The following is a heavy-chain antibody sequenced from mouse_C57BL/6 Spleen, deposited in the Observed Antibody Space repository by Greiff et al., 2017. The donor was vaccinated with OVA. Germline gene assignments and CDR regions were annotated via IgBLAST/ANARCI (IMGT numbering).Heavy chain of an antibody. D-gene: IGHD1-1*02. CDR1: GFTFSDYG. CDR3: ARRDYYDWYFDV. V-gene: IGHV5-17*01. J-gene: IGHJ1*03. Sequence: EVKLQESGGGLVKPGGSLKLSCAASGFTFSDYGLHWVRQAPEKGLECVSYISSGSSTIYYADTVQGRFTISRDNAKNTLFLQMTSLRSEDTAMYYCARRDYYDWYFDVWGTGTTVTVSS. CDR2: ISSGSSTI.